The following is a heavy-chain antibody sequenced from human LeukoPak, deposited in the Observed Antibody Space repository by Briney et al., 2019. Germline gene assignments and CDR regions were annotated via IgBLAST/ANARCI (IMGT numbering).Heavy chain of an antibody. CDR2: ITYDGSNE. V-gene: IGHV3-30*19. CDR1: GFTFSSYG. CDR3: AREQRGYDCYY. Sequence: GRSLRLSCAASGFTFSSYGMHWVRQAPGKGLEWVALITYDGSNEYYADSVKGRFTISRDDSKNTLYLQMNSLRGEDTAVYYCAREQRGYDCYYWGQGTLVTVSS. J-gene: IGHJ4*02. D-gene: IGHD5-12*01.